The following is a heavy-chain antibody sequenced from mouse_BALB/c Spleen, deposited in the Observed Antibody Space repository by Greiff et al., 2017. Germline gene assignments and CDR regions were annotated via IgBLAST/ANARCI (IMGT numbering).Heavy chain of an antibody. V-gene: IGHV1-9*01. Sequence: QVQLQQSGAELMKPGASVKISCKATGYTFSSYWIEWVKQRPGHGLEWIGEILPGSGSTNYNEKFKGKATFTADTSSNTAYRQLSSLTSEDSAVYYCARYYSYDAAWFAYWGQGTLVTVSA. J-gene: IGHJ3*01. CDR3: ARYYSYDAAWFAY. CDR1: GYTFSSYW. CDR2: ILPGSGST. D-gene: IGHD2-12*01.